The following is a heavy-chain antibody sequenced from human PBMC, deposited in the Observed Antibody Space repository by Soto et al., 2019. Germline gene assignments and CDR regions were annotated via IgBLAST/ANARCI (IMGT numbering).Heavy chain of an antibody. V-gene: IGHV1-8*01. CDR2: MNPNSGNT. CDR1: GYTFTSHD. CDR3: ARWDYDVYARFDY. J-gene: IGHJ4*02. D-gene: IGHD4-17*01. Sequence: ASVNVSCKASGYTFTSHDINWVRQATGQGLEWMGWMNPNSGNTGYAQKFQGRVTMTRNTSISTAYMELSSLRSEDTAVYYCARWDYDVYARFDYWGQGTLVTVSS.